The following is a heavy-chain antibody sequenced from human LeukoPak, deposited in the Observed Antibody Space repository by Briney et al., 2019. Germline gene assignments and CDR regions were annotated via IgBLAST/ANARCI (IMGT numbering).Heavy chain of an antibody. Sequence: ASVKVSCKASGYTFTSYYMHWVRQAPGQGLEWMGIINPSGGSTSYAQKFQGRVTMTRDTSTSTVYMELSSLRSEDTAVYYCVRDPGVTMVRGVIPIEYYYYYYMDVWGKGTTVTVSS. D-gene: IGHD3-10*01. CDR1: GYTFTSYY. V-gene: IGHV1-46*01. J-gene: IGHJ6*03. CDR3: VRDPGVTMVRGVIPIEYYYYYYMDV. CDR2: INPSGGST.